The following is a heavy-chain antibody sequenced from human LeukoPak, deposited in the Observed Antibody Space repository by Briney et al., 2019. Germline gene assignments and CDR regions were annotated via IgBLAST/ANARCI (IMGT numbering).Heavy chain of an antibody. V-gene: IGHV3-23*01. D-gene: IGHD3-22*01. CDR2: ISGSGGST. J-gene: IGHJ3*02. CDR1: GFTFSSYA. Sequence: PGGSLRLSCAASGFTFSSYAMSWVRQAPGKGLELVSAISGSGGSTYYADSVKGRFTISRDNSKNTLYLQMNSLRAEDTAVYYCATYYDSSGYYYNGAFDIWGQGTMVTVSS. CDR3: ATYYDSSGYYYNGAFDI.